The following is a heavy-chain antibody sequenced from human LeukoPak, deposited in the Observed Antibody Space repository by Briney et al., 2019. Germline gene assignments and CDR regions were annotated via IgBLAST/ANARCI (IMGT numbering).Heavy chain of an antibody. V-gene: IGHV3-7*01. CDR1: GFTFSTYW. J-gene: IGHJ4*02. Sequence: GGSLRLSCAASGFTFSTYWMSWVRQAPGKGLEWVANIKQDGSEKYYVGSVKGRFTISRDSANNSLYLQMNSLRAEDTAVYYCARVRNIAAAGDFDYWGQGTLVTVSS. D-gene: IGHD6-13*01. CDR3: ARVRNIAAAGDFDY. CDR2: IKQDGSEK.